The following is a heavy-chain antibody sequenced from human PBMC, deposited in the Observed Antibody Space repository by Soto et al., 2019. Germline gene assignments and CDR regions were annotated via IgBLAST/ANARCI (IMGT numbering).Heavy chain of an antibody. V-gene: IGHV3-30*18. CDR2: ISYDGTNK. CDR1: GFTFSNYG. CDR3: ANNYCYFED. D-gene: IGHD2-15*01. J-gene: IGHJ4*02. Sequence: QVHLVESGGGVVQPGRSLRLSCAASGFTFSNYGMHWVRQAPDKGLEWVAHISYDGTNKFYAHSVKGRFTISRDNSKDTLYLQMNSLRAEDSAVYYCANNYCYFEDWGQGTQVTVSS.